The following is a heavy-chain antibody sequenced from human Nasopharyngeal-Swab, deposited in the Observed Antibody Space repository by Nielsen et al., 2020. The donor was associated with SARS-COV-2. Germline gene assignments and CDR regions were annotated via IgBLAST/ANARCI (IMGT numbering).Heavy chain of an antibody. V-gene: IGHV3-21*04. J-gene: IGHJ4*02. CDR3: ARGRDYGGYYFDY. D-gene: IGHD4-23*01. CDR1: GFTFSSYS. CDR2: ISSSSSYI. Sequence: GESLKISCAASGFTFSSYSMNWVRQAPGKGLEWVSSISSSSSYIYYADSVKGRFTISRDNAKNSLYLQMNSLRAEDTAVYYCARGRDYGGYYFDYWGQGTLVTVSS.